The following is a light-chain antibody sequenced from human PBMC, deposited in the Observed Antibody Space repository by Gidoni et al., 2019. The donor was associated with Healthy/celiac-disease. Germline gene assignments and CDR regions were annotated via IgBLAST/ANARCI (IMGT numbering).Light chain of an antibody. J-gene: IGKJ1*01. CDR3: QQYYSTPRT. CDR2: WAS. V-gene: IGKV4-1*01. CDR1: QSVLYSSNNKNY. Sequence: DIVMTQSLDSLAVSLGERATINCKSSQSVLYSSNNKNYLAWYQQKPGHPPKLLIYWASTRESGVPDRFSGSGSGTDFTLTISSLQAEDVAVYYCQQYYSTPRTFGQGTKVEIK.